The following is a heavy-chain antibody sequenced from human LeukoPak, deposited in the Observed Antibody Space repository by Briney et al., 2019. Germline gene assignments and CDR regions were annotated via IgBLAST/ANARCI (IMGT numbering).Heavy chain of an antibody. Sequence: SETLSLTCTVSGGSISSSSYYWGWIRQPPGKGLEWIGYIYYSGSTNYNPSLKSRVTISVDTSKNQFSLKLSSVTAADTAVYYCARGQYYYDSSGRNWFDPWGQGTLVTVSS. CDR2: IYYSGST. CDR1: GGSISSSSYY. V-gene: IGHV4-61*05. CDR3: ARGQYYYDSSGRNWFDP. D-gene: IGHD3-22*01. J-gene: IGHJ5*02.